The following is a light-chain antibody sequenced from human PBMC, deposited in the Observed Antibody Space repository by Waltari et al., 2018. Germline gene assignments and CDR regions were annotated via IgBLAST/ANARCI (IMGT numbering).Light chain of an antibody. J-gene: IGKJ4*01. CDR1: QSVDSH. V-gene: IGKV3-15*01. CDR3: QHYENWPHT. CDR2: VAS. Sequence: EIVMTQSPATLSVSPGERATLSCRASQSVDSHVAWYKQEPGQAPRLLIYVASTRANDIPARFSGSGSGTEFTLTISSLQSEDSGVYYCQHYENWPHTFGGGTKVEIK.